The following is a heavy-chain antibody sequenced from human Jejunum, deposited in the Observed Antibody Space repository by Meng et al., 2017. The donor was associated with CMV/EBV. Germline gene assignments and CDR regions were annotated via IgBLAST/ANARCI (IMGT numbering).Heavy chain of an antibody. V-gene: IGHV1-2*02. J-gene: IGHJ4*02. CDR3: SRGGGGDGTYFLHY. D-gene: IGHD2-21*01. CDR1: GYAFTGYY. CDR2: INPSSGAI. Sequence: QVQMLEVGAEVNNPCASVKASCTDSGYAFTGYYIHWLRQAPGQGLEWMGWINPSSGAIFYSQNVQDMVTMSRETSITTVYMDLSSLRSDDTAVYFCSRGGGGDGTYFLHYWGQGTLVTVSS.